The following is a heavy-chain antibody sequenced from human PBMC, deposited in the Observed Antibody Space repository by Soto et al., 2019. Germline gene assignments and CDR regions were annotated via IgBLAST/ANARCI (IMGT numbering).Heavy chain of an antibody. V-gene: IGHV4-4*02. J-gene: IGHJ4*02. CDR2: IYRTGST. CDR1: GGSFTSNNW. D-gene: IGHD1-7*01. Sequence: QVQLQESGPGLVKPSGTLSLTCAVSGGSFTSNNWWTWVRQPPGQELEWIGEIYRTGSTNYNPSLEGRVTISLDRSENQFSLKVNSLTAADTAVYYCASRDPGTSVDYWGQGTLVTVSS. CDR3: ASRDPGTSVDY.